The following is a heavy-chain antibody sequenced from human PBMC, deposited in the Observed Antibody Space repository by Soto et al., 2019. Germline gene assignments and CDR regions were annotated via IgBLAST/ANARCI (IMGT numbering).Heavy chain of an antibody. V-gene: IGHV1-18*01. J-gene: IGHJ6*02. CDR2: ISAYNGNT. CDR1: GYTFTTYY. CDR3: ARDNPPMGV. Sequence: QVQLVQSGAEVKKPGASVKVSCKASGYTFTTYYISWVRQAPGQGLEWMGWISAYNGNTKYAQKLQGRVTMTTDTSTSTGYMELRSLRSGDTAVYFCARDNPPMGVWGQGTTVTVSS.